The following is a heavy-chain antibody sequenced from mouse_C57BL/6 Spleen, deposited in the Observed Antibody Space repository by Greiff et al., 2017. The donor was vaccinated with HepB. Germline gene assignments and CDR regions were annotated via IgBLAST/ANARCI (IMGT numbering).Heavy chain of an antibody. CDR2: INPSSGYT. Sequence: VQLQQSGAELARPGASVEMSCKASGYTFTSYTMHWVKQRPGQGLEWIGYINPSSGYTKYNQKFKDKATLTADKSSSTAYMQLSSLTSEDSAVYYCARTEDYDWFAYWGQGTLVTVSA. CDR1: GYTFTSYT. V-gene: IGHV1-4*01. D-gene: IGHD2-4*01. J-gene: IGHJ3*01. CDR3: ARTEDYDWFAY.